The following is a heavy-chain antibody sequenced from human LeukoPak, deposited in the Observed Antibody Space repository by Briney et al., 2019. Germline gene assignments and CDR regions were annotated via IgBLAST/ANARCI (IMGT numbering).Heavy chain of an antibody. Sequence: GASVKVSCKASGYTFTSYGISWVRQAPGQGLERMGWISAYNGNTNYAQKLQGRVTMTTDTSTSTAYMELRSLRSDDTAVYYCARDEYYDSSGYYPIYYFDYWGQGTLVTVSS. D-gene: IGHD3-22*01. CDR1: GYTFTSYG. V-gene: IGHV1-18*01. J-gene: IGHJ4*02. CDR3: ARDEYYDSSGYYPIYYFDY. CDR2: ISAYNGNT.